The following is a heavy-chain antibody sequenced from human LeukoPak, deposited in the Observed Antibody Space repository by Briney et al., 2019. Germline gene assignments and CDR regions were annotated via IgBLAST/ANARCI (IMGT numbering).Heavy chain of an antibody. V-gene: IGHV1-46*01. J-gene: IGHJ2*01. D-gene: IGHD2-15*01. CDR3: ARCDHFEVAATRDWYFDL. CDR2: INPSGGST. CDR1: GYTFTSYY. Sequence: ASVKVSCKASGYTFTSYYMHWVRQAPGQGLEWMGIINPSGGSTSYAQKFQGRVTMTRDMSTNTVYMELSSLRSEDTAVYYCARCDHFEVAATRDWYFDLWGRGTLVTVSS.